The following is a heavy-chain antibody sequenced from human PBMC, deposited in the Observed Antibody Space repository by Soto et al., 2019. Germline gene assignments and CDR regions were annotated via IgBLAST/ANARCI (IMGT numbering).Heavy chain of an antibody. D-gene: IGHD6-19*01. CDR1: GFTFSSYG. CDR3: VKDGSSGWPYYYGLDV. CDR2: ISYDGRNK. V-gene: IGHV3-30*18. Sequence: QVQLVESGGGGVQPGRYLRLSCAASGFTFSSYGIHWVRQAPGKGLEWVAVISYDGRNKYYADSVKGRFAISRDNSRNTLYLQMSSLRAEDTAVYYCVKDGSSGWPYYYGLDVWGQGTTVTVSS. J-gene: IGHJ6*02.